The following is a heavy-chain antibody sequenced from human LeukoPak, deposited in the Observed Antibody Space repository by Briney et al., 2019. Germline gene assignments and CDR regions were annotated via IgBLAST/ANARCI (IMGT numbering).Heavy chain of an antibody. CDR1: GFTFSNYY. CDR3: ARGGGSGDY. CDR2: IKQDGSDR. J-gene: IGHJ4*02. V-gene: IGHV3-7*01. D-gene: IGHD6-25*01. Sequence: GGSLRLSCAAPGFTFSNYYMSWVRQAPGKGLEWVANIKQDGSDRYYVDSVKGRFTISRDNANNSLYLQMNSLRAEDTALYYCARGGGSGDYWGQGTLVTVSS.